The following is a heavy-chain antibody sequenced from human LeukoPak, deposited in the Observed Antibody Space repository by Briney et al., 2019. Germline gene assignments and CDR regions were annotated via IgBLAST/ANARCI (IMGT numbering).Heavy chain of an antibody. Sequence: KSSETLSLTCTVSGGSISSGSYYWGWIRQPPGKGLEWIGTIYYSGSTFYNPSFESRVAISVDTSQNHFSLRLSSVTAADTAVYYCARRLRRTHYFDSWGQGTLVTVSS. CDR1: GGSISSGSYY. V-gene: IGHV4-39*02. D-gene: IGHD1/OR15-1a*01. CDR3: ARRLRRTHYFDS. J-gene: IGHJ4*02. CDR2: IYYSGST.